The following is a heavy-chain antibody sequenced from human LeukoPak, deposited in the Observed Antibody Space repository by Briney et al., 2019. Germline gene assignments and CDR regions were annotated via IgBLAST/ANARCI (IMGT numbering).Heavy chain of an antibody. CDR1: RFTFSGSA. J-gene: IGHJ3*02. V-gene: IGHV3-64*01. CDR2: ISGNGGNT. D-gene: IGHD6-13*01. Sequence: SGGSLRLSCTACRFTFSGSAMHWVRQAPGKGLEYISAISGNGGNTWYRNSVKGRFTISRDNAEKMLYLQMGSLRAEDMAVYFCARASIAASGPHDVYDIWGPGTMVIVSS. CDR3: ARASIAASGPHDVYDI.